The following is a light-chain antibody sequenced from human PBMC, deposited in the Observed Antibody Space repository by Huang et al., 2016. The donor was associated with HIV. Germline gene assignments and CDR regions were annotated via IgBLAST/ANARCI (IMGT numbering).Light chain of an antibody. V-gene: IGKV2-28*01. Sequence: DIVMTQSPLSLPVTPGEPASISCRSSQSLLHSIGYNYLDWYVQKPGHSPLLLIYLGSNRASGVPDRFSGSGSVTDFTLKISRVEAEDVGVYYCMQALQTPRTFGQGTRLEIK. CDR3: MQALQTPRT. J-gene: IGKJ5*01. CDR2: LGS. CDR1: QSLLHSIGYNY.